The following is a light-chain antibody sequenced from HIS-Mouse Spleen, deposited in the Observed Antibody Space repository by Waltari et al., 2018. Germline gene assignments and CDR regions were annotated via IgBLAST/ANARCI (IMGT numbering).Light chain of an antibody. CDR3: SSTDSIGNHRV. CDR1: ALPQKY. J-gene: IGLJ2*01. Sequence: SYELTQPPSVSVSPGQTARFTCSGDALPQKYAYWYHQKSGQAPVLVIYEDRKRPPGIPQKFCSSSSRPKATVTISGAPVEDVAEYYCSSTDSIGNHRVFGGRTKLTVL. V-gene: IGLV3-10*01. CDR2: EDR.